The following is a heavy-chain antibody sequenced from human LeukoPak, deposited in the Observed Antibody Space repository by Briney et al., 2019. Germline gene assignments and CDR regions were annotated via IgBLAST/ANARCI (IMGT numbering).Heavy chain of an antibody. Sequence: SVKVSCKASGGTFSSYAISWVRQAPGQGLEWMGGIIPIFGTANYAQKFQGRVTITADESTSTAYMELSSLRSEDTAVYYCAREGVRGYSGYDHGTFDYWGQGTLVTVSS. J-gene: IGHJ4*02. D-gene: IGHD5-12*01. CDR2: IIPIFGTA. CDR1: GGTFSSYA. V-gene: IGHV1-69*01. CDR3: AREGVRGYSGYDHGTFDY.